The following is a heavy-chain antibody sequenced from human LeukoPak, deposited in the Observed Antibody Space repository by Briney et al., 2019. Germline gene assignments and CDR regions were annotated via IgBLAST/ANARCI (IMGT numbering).Heavy chain of an antibody. D-gene: IGHD4-23*01. CDR2: ISSNNNYI. J-gene: IGHJ4*02. V-gene: IGHV3-21*01. CDR1: GFIFSSYT. CDR3: ARGSRGNFDY. Sequence: GGSLRLSCAASGFIFSSYTMNWVRQAPGKGLEWVSSISSNNNYIYYADSVKGRFTISRDNAKNSLYLQMNSLRAEDTAVYYCARGSRGNFDYWGQGTLVTVSS.